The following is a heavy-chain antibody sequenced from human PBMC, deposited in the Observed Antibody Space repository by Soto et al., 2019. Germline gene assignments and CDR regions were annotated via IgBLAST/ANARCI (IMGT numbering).Heavy chain of an antibody. CDR1: GFTFDDYA. D-gene: IGHD3-10*01. Sequence: EVQLVESGGGLVQPGRSLRLSCAASGFTFDDYAMHWVRQAPGKGLEWVSGIGTAGDTYYPGSVKGRFTISRENAKNSLYLQMNSLRAGDTAVYYCARGSYYGSGSYPPDYWGQGTLVTVSS. CDR3: ARGSYYGSGSYPPDY. V-gene: IGHV3-13*01. J-gene: IGHJ4*02. CDR2: IGTAGDT.